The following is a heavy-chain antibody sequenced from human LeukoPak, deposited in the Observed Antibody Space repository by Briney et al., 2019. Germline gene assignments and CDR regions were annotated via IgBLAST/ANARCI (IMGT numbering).Heavy chain of an antibody. CDR1: GGPITSYY. CDR3: ARALSPSSWFDP. J-gene: IGHJ5*02. CDR2: IYYSGST. Sequence: SETLSLTCTVSGGPITSYYWSWIRQPPGKGLEWIGSIYYSGSTKYNPSLKSRVTISVDTSKTHFSLELTSVTAADTAIYYCARALSPSSWFDPWGQGALVTVSS. V-gene: IGHV4-59*08.